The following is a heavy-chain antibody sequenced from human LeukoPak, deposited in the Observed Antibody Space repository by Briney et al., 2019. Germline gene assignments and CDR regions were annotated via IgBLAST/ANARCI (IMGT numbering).Heavy chain of an antibody. J-gene: IGHJ4*02. CDR1: GYTFTSYG. Sequence: GASVKASCKASGYTFTSYGISWVRQAPGQGLDWMGWISAYNGNTNYAQKLQGRVTMTTDTSTSTAYMELRSLRSDDTAVYYCARDSVHWGELPGDYWGQGTLVTVSS. D-gene: IGHD1-26*01. CDR2: ISAYNGNT. CDR3: ARDSVHWGELPGDY. V-gene: IGHV1-18*01.